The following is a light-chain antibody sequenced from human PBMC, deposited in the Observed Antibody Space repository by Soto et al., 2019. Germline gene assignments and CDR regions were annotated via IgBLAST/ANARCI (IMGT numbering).Light chain of an antibody. V-gene: IGKV3-20*01. CDR3: QQYGSS. CDR1: QSVSSSY. CDR2: GAS. Sequence: EIVLTQSPGTLSLSPGERATLSCRASQSVSSSYLAWYQQKPGQAPRLLIYGASSRATGIPDRFSGSGSGTEFTLTISRLETEDFAVYYCQQYGSSFGQGTKVEIK. J-gene: IGKJ1*01.